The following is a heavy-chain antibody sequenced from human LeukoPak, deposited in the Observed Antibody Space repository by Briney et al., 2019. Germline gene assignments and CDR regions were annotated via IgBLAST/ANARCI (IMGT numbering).Heavy chain of an antibody. J-gene: IGHJ4*02. CDR2: VRPDGTEK. Sequence: PGGSLRLSCAASGYTFSTYLMSWVRQAPGKGLEWVASVRPDGTEKTYVDSVKGRFTISRDNAKNSLYLQMNSLRAEDTAVYYCAREAIAVAGTGDYWGQGTLVTVSS. V-gene: IGHV3-7*01. CDR1: GYTFSTYL. CDR3: AREAIAVAGTGDY. D-gene: IGHD6-19*01.